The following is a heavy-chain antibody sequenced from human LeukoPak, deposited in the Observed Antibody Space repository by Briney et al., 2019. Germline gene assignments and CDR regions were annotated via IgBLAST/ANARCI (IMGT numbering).Heavy chain of an antibody. Sequence: SETLSLTCTVYGVPIGSYSWSWVRQSPGKGLEWVASIYKTGTTKHNPSLKSRVTISPGASNQQGWSLRLSSVTAADTAVYFCARFTAFNYYYAMDVWGQGTTVIV. CDR3: ARFTAFNYYYAMDV. CDR1: GVPIGSYS. CDR2: IYKTGTT. V-gene: IGHV4-59*01. J-gene: IGHJ6*01. D-gene: IGHD3-3*02.